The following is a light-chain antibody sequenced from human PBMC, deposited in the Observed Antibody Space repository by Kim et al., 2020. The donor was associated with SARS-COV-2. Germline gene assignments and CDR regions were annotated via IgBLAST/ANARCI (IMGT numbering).Light chain of an antibody. V-gene: IGLV3-1*01. CDR3: QAWDSNTAS. CDR2: QDV. CDR1: DLGEKY. J-gene: IGLJ2*01. Sequence: GSPGQTASITCSGDDLGEKYGGWYQQKPGQSPVLFIYQDVKRPSGIPERFSGCNSGKTATLTISGTQAMDEAAYYCQAWDSNTASFGGGTQLTVL.